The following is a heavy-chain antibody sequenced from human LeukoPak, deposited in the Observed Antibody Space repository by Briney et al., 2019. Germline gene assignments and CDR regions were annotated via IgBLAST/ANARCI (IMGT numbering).Heavy chain of an antibody. CDR3: ARQPLRGIVVVIALYFDL. V-gene: IGHV4-39*01. CDR1: GGSISSSSYY. D-gene: IGHD2-21*01. Sequence: PSATLSLTCTVSGGSISSSSYYWGWIRQPPGKGLEWIGSIYYSGSTYYNPSLKSRVTISVDTSKNQFSLKLSSVTAADTAVYYCARQPLRGIVVVIALYFDLWGRGTLVTVSS. CDR2: IYYSGST. J-gene: IGHJ2*01.